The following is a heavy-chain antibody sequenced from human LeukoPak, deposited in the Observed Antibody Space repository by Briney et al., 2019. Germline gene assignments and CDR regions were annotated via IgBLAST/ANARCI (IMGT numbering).Heavy chain of an antibody. J-gene: IGHJ1*01. D-gene: IGHD4-17*01. CDR3: ARGHLTVTTTFQH. V-gene: IGHV4-34*01. Sequence: SETLSLTCAVYGGSFSGYYWSWIRQPPGKGLEWIGEINHSGSTNYNPSLKSRVTISVDTSKNQFSLKLSSVTAEDTAVYYCARGHLTVTTTFQHWGQGTLVTVSS. CDR1: GGSFSGYY. CDR2: INHSGST.